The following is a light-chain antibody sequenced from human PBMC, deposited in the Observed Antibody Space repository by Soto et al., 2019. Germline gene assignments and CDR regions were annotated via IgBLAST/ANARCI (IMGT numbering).Light chain of an antibody. CDR1: SSDVGGYNY. CDR2: DVS. J-gene: IGLJ3*02. Sequence: QSALTQPASVSGSPGQSITISCTGTSSDVGGYNYVSWYQQYPAKAPKLLIYDVSSRPSGVSNRFSGSKSGNTASLTISGLQAEDEGDYYCSSYTRSSTPWVFGGGTKLTVL. CDR3: SSYTRSSTPWV. V-gene: IGLV2-14*01.